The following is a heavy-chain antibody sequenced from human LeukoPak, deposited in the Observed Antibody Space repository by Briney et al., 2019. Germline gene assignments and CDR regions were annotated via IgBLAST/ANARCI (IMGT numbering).Heavy chain of an antibody. Sequence: GGSLRLSCAASGFTFSSYSMNWVRQAPGKGLEWVSSISGSSSYIYYADSVKGRFTISRDNAKNSLYLQMNSLRAEDTALYYCARDQSGYQMLASFDPWGQGTLVTVSS. CDR1: GFTFSSYS. CDR2: ISGSSSYI. J-gene: IGHJ5*02. D-gene: IGHD6-13*01. CDR3: ARDQSGYQMLASFDP. V-gene: IGHV3-21*04.